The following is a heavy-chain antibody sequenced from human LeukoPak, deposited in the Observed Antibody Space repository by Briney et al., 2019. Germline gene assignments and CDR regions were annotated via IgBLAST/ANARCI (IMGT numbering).Heavy chain of an antibody. CDR2: ISAYNGNT. Sequence: ASVKVSCKASGYTFTGYYMHWVRQAPGQGLEWMGWISAYNGNTNYAQKLQGRVTMTTDTSTSTAYMELRSLRSDDTAVYYCARDTAVGAKDDYWGQGTLVTVSS. CDR3: ARDTAVGAKDDY. V-gene: IGHV1-18*04. J-gene: IGHJ4*02. D-gene: IGHD1-26*01. CDR1: GYTFTGYY.